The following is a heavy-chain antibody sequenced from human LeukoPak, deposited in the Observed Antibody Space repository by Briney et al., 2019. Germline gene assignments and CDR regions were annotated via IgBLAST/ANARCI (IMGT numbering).Heavy chain of an antibody. J-gene: IGHJ5*02. CDR2: INPSGGST. CDR3: AREVGIAVAGPSRFDP. Sequence: ASVKVSCKASGYTFTSYYMHWVRQAPGQGLEWMGIINPSGGSTSYAQKFQGRVTMTRDTSTSTVYMELSSLRSEDTAVYYCAREVGIAVAGPSRFDPWGQGTLVTVSS. V-gene: IGHV1-46*01. D-gene: IGHD6-19*01. CDR1: GYTFTSYY.